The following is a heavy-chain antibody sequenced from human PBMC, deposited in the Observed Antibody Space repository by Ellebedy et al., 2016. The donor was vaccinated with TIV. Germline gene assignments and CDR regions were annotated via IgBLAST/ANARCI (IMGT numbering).Heavy chain of an antibody. CDR2: INRDGSTT. CDR3: ARDRDDPNPGDAFDI. V-gene: IGHV3-74*01. CDR1: GFTFSNHA. Sequence: GESLKISXAASGFTFSNHAIHWVRQVPGKGLAWVSRINRDGSTTSYADSVKGRFTISRDNAKNTLYLQMNSLRAEDTAMYYCARDRDDPNPGDAFDIWGQGTMVTVSS. J-gene: IGHJ3*02.